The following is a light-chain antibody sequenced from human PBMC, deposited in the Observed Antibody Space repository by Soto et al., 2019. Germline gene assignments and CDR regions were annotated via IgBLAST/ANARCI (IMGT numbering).Light chain of an antibody. CDR2: GAS. V-gene: IGKV1-33*01. J-gene: IGKJ3*01. CDR3: QPYDHLPPFT. CDR1: QDIRKY. Sequence: DIQMTQSPSSLSASVGDRVTITCQASQDIRKYLSWYQQKPGRAPKLLIYGASNLETGVPSRFSGSGYGSDFTFTIRSLQPEDVATYYCQPYDHLPPFTFGPGTKVAVK.